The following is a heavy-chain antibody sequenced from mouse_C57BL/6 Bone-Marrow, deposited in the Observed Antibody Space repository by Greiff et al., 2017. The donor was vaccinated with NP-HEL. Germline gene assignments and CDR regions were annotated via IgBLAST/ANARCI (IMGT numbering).Heavy chain of an antibody. J-gene: IGHJ3*01. CDR3: ARPPDYDGSSPWFAY. Sequence: EVKLVESGGDLVKPGGSLKLSCAASGFTFSSYGMSWVRQTPDKRLEWVATISSGGSYTYYPDSVKGRFTISRDNAKNTLYLQMSSLKSEDTAMYYCARPPDYDGSSPWFAYWGQGTLVTVSA. CDR1: GFTFSSYG. D-gene: IGHD1-1*01. V-gene: IGHV5-6*01. CDR2: ISSGGSYT.